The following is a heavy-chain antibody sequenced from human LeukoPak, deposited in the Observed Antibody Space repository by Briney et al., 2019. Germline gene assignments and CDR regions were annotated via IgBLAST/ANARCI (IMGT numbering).Heavy chain of an antibody. CDR3: ARGGYGDYDLDY. CDR2: ISSSSSYI. V-gene: IGHV3-21*01. J-gene: IGHJ4*02. Sequence: GGSLRLSCAASGFTFSSYAMNWVRQAPGKGLEWVSSISSSSSYIYYADSVKGRFTVSRDNAKNSLYLQMNSLRAKDTAVYYCARGGYGDYDLDYWGQGTLVTVSS. CDR1: GFTFSSYA. D-gene: IGHD4-17*01.